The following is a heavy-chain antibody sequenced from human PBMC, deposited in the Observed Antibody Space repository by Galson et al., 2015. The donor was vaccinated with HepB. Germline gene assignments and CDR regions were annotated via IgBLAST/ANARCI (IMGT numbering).Heavy chain of an antibody. Sequence: SLRLSCAASTFIFSTYSMNWVRQAPGKGLEWVSYISSSSTTIYYADSVKGRFTISRDNAKNSLYLQMNSLRAEDTAVYYCARAGRDGYNLWDWGQGTLVIVSS. V-gene: IGHV3-48*04. CDR3: ARAGRDGYNLWD. CDR2: ISSSSTTI. D-gene: IGHD5-24*01. CDR1: TFIFSTYS. J-gene: IGHJ4*02.